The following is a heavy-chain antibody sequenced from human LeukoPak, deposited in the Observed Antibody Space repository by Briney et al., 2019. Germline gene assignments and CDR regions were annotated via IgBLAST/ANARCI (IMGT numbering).Heavy chain of an antibody. J-gene: IGHJ4*02. CDR2: ISSSSSPI. V-gene: IGHV3-48*01. CDR1: GFTFSSYS. D-gene: IGHD3-16*01. Sequence: GGSLRLSCAASGFTFSSYSMNWVRQAPGKGLEWVSYISSSSSPIYYADSVKGRFTISRDNSKNTLYLQMNSLRAEDTAVYYCAKDGLGVTLDYWGQGTLVTVSS. CDR3: AKDGLGVTLDY.